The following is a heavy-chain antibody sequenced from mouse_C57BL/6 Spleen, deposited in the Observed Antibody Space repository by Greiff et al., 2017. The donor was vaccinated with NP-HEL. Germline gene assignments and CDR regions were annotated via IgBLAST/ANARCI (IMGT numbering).Heavy chain of an antibody. Sequence: QVQLQQPGAELVMPGASVKLSCKASGYTFTSYWMHWVKQRPGHGLEWIGEIDPSDSYTNYNQKFKGKSTLTVDKSSSTAYMQLSSLTSEDSAVYYCARTGYYGSSLAYWGQGTLVTVSA. D-gene: IGHD1-1*01. CDR3: ARTGYYGSSLAY. CDR1: GYTFTSYW. J-gene: IGHJ3*01. CDR2: IDPSDSYT. V-gene: IGHV1-69*01.